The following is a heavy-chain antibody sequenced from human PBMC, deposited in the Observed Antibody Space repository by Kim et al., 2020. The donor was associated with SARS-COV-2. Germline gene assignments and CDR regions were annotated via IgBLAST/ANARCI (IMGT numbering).Heavy chain of an antibody. D-gene: IGHD4-17*01. CDR3: ARAGASTVPDWFFDV. V-gene: IGHV1-3*01. Sequence: QKFQGRVTNSRNTVASTAYMELSSLRSEDTAVYYCARAGASTVPDWFFDVWGRGTLVTVSS. J-gene: IGHJ2*01.